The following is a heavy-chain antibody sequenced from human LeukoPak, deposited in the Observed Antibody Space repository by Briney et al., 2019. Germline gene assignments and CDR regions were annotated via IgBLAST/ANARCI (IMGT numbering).Heavy chain of an antibody. J-gene: IGHJ4*02. CDR1: GVSISSYY. V-gene: IGHV4-59*01. D-gene: IGHD3-10*01. Sequence: PSETLSLTCTVSGVSISSYYWSWIRQSPEKGLEWIGYIYYSGSTNYNPSLKSRVTMLVDTSKNQFSLKLSSVTAADTAVCYCVRDIIPSIYWGQGTQVTVSS. CDR3: VRDIIPSIY. CDR2: IYYSGST.